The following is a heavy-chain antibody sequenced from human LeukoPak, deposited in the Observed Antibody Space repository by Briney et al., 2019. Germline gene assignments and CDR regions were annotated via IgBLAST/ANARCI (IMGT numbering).Heavy chain of an antibody. Sequence: GESLKISCKGSGYSFTRYWIGWVRQMPGKGLEGMGNIYPGESDTRFSRFCQGQVTNPAERSISTAYLQWSSLKPSDTAMYYCARSTVDFWSGYSLASNWFDPWGQGTLVTVSS. CDR2: IYPGESDT. CDR3: ARSTVDFWSGYSLASNWFDP. D-gene: IGHD3-3*01. V-gene: IGHV5-51*01. CDR1: GYSFTRYW. J-gene: IGHJ5*02.